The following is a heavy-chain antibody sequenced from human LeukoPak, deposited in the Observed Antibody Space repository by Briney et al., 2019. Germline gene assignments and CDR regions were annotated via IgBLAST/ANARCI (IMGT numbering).Heavy chain of an antibody. Sequence: GGSLRLYCAASGFTFSSYAMSWVRQAAGKGLEWVSALSGSGGSTYYADSVKGRFTISRDNSKNTLYLQMNSLRAEDTAVYYCAKGGYYDSSGYYGDYFDYWGQGTLVTVSS. D-gene: IGHD3-22*01. CDR2: LSGSGGST. CDR1: GFTFSSYA. V-gene: IGHV3-23*01. CDR3: AKGGYYDSSGYYGDYFDY. J-gene: IGHJ4*02.